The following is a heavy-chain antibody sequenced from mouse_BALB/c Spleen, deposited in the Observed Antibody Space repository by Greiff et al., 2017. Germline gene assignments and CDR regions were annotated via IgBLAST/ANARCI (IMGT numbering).Heavy chain of an antibody. CDR1: GFTFSSYT. V-gene: IGHV5-12-2*01. D-gene: IGHD2-4*01. J-gene: IGHJ4*01. CDR2: ISNGGGST. CDR3: ARTITTEYYAMDY. Sequence: EVQGVESGGGLVQPGGSLKLSCAASGFTFSSYTMSWVRQTPEKRLEWVAYISNGGGSTYYPDTVKGRFTISRDNAKNTLYLQMSSLKSEDTAMYYCARTITTEYYAMDYWGQGTSVTVSS.